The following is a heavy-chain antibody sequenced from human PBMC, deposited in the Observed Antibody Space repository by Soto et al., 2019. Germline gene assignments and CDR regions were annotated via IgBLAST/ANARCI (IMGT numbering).Heavy chain of an antibody. CDR3: AQLGLMTFSHKHYFNH. Sequence: SLRLSCVASGFSFDNYAMSWVRQAPGKGLEWVSAIKSDGSSTYYAASVKDRFIISRDNSKNTLYLQLNSLRAEDTAVYYCAQLGLMTFSHKHYFNHWGRGTLVTVSS. V-gene: IGHV3-23*01. J-gene: IGHJ4*02. D-gene: IGHD3-16*01. CDR2: IKSDGSST. CDR1: GFSFDNYA.